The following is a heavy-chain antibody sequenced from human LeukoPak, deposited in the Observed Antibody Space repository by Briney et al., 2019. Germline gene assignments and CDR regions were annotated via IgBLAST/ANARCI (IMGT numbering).Heavy chain of an antibody. Sequence: GGSLRLSCAASGFTFRNYAMTWVRQAPGKGLEWVSVSYSSGSIFSADSVKGRFTSSRDNSKTTLYLQMNSLRLEDTAVYYCAGGTTVTTAFGYWGQGILVTVSS. D-gene: IGHD4-11*01. CDR3: AGGTTVTTAFGY. CDR2: SYSSGSI. V-gene: IGHV3-23*05. CDR1: GFTFRNYA. J-gene: IGHJ4*02.